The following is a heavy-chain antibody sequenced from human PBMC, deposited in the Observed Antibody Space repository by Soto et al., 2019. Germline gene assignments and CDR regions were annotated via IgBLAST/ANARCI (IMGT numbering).Heavy chain of an antibody. CDR2: RSNSGVI. CDR3: AKFETSQKVDIWSRYPGSEVLGLEAIGWFVT. Sequence: SETLSLPCTVSGASVRSEPYYYNWIRQPPGKGLEWLGSRSNSGVIKYNPSLKSRVTMSVDTSNNQFSLKLTSVTAAHTAVYFWAKFETSQKVDIWSRYPGSEVLGLEAIGWFVTVGPGTL. CDR1: GASVRSEPYY. J-gene: IGHJ5*01. D-gene: IGHD3-3*01. V-gene: IGHV4-61*01.